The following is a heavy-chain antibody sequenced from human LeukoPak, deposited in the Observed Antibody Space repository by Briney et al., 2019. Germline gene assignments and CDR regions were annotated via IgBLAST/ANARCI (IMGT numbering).Heavy chain of an antibody. D-gene: IGHD5-18*01. CDR1: GFTFSSYS. CDR3: TRGVDAAMILWSAFDI. V-gene: IGHV3-21*01. Sequence: GGSLRLSCAASGFTFSSYSMNWVRQAPGKGLEWVSSISSSSSYIYYADSLKGRFTISRDNAKNSLYLQMNSLRAEDTAVYYCTRGVDAAMILWSAFDIWGQGTMVTVSS. J-gene: IGHJ3*02. CDR2: ISSSSSYI.